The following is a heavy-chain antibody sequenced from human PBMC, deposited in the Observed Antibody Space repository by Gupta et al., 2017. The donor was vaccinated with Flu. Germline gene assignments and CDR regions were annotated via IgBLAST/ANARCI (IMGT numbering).Heavy chain of an antibody. Sequence: CAASGFSFSSYGMHWVRQAPGKGLEWVAVIWYDGSNKYYADSVKGRFTISRDNSKNTLYLQMNSLRADDTAVYFCAREDYGAVIDYWGQGTLVTVSS. V-gene: IGHV3-33*01. J-gene: IGHJ4*02. CDR1: GFSFSSYG. D-gene: IGHD3-10*01. CDR3: AREDYGAVIDY. CDR2: IWYDGSNK.